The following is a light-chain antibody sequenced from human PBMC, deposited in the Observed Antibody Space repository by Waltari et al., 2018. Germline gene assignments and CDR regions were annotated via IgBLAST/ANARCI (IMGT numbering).Light chain of an antibody. CDR1: QSVLSNANNKNY. CDR2: WAS. J-gene: IGKJ2*01. V-gene: IGKV4-1*01. CDR3: QQYYTTPYT. Sequence: DIVMTQSPDSLAVSLGERATINCKSSQSVLSNANNKNYLTWYQQTPGQPPKLRVYWASTRESGVPDRFSGSGSGTDFTLTISSLQAEDVAVYYCQQYYTTPYTFGQGTKLEIK.